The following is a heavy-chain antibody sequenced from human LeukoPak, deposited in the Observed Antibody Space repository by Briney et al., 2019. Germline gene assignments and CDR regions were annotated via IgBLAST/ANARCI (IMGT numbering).Heavy chain of an antibody. J-gene: IGHJ4*02. CDR1: GYTFTSYD. CDR2: MNPNSGNT. Sequence: ASVKVSCKASGYTFTSYDINWVRQATGQGLEWMGWMNPNSGNTGYAQKFQGRVTMTRNTSISTAYMELSSLRSEDTAVYYCARGRYYGSGSFFNYFDYWGQGALVTVSS. V-gene: IGHV1-8*01. D-gene: IGHD3-10*01. CDR3: ARGRYYGSGSFFNYFDY.